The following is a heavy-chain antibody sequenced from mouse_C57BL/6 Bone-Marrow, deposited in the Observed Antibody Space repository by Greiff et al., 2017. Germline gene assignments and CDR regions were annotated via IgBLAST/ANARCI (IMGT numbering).Heavy chain of an antibody. D-gene: IGHD1-1*01. Sequence: VQLPQSVAELVRPGASVKLSCTASGFNIKNTYMHWVKQRPEQGLEWIGRIDPANGNTKYAPKFQGKATIAADTSSNTAYLQLSSLTSEDTAIYYCALLLLRYYYAMDYWGQGTSVTVSS. V-gene: IGHV14-3*01. J-gene: IGHJ4*01. CDR3: ALLLLRYYYAMDY. CDR1: GFNIKNTY. CDR2: IDPANGNT.